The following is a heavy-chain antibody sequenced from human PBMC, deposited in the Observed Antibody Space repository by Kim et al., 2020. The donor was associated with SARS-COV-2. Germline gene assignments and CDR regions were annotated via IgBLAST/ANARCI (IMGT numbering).Heavy chain of an antibody. CDR3: ARARVGFTMVEGWFDP. J-gene: IGHJ5*02. Sequence: GGSLRLSCAASGFTVSSNYMSWVRQAPGKGLEWVSVIYSGGSTYYADSVKGRFTISRDNSKNTLYLQMNSLRAEDTAVYYCARARVGFTMVEGWFDPWGQGTLVTVSS. V-gene: IGHV3-66*01. CDR2: IYSGGST. CDR1: GFTVSSNY. D-gene: IGHD3-10*01.